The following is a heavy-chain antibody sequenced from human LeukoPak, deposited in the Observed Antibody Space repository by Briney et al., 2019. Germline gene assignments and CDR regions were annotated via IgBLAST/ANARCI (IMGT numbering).Heavy chain of an antibody. V-gene: IGHV5-51*01. CDR2: IYPGDSDT. D-gene: IGHD3-22*01. CDR1: GYSFPSYW. Sequence: GESLKISCKGSGYSFPSYWIGWVRQMPGKGLEWMGIIYPGDSDTRYSPSFQGQVTISADKSISTAYLQWSSLKASDTAMYYCARRRYYDSSGYCFDYWGQGTLVTVSS. CDR3: ARRRYYDSSGYCFDY. J-gene: IGHJ4*02.